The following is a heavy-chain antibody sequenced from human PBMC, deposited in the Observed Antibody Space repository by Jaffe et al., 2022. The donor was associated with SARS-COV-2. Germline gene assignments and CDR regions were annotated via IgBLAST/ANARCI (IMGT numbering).Heavy chain of an antibody. V-gene: IGHV1-3*01. CDR2: INAGNGNT. Sequence: QVQLVQSGAEVKKPGASVKVSCKASGYTFTSYAMHWVRQAPGQRLEWMGWINAGNGNTKYSQKFQGRVTITRDTSASTAYMELSSLRSEDTAVYYCARDPAGQLVLDYYYGMDVWGQGTTVTVSS. CDR3: ARDPAGQLVLDYYYGMDV. D-gene: IGHD6-6*01. J-gene: IGHJ6*02. CDR1: GYTFTSYA.